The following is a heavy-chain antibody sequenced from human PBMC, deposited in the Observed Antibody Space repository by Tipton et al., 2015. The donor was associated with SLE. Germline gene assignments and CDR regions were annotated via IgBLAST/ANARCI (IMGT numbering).Heavy chain of an antibody. Sequence: SLRLSCAASGFTFSSYAMSWVRQAPGKGLEWVSGITGSGGRTYYAESVKGRFTISRDNSKSTLYLQMNSLRAEDTAVYYCAKESHSDTSGLVDYWGQGTLVSVSS. CDR2: ITGSGGRT. J-gene: IGHJ4*02. CDR1: GFTFSSYA. D-gene: IGHD3-22*01. CDR3: AKESHSDTSGLVDY. V-gene: IGHV3-23*01.